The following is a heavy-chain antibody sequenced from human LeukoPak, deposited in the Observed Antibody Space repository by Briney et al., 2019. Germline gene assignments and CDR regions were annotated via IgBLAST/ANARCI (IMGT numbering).Heavy chain of an antibody. V-gene: IGHV3-15*04. Sequence: GGSLRLSCAASGFTFSNAWMSWVRQAPGKGLEWVGRIESKTDGGTTDYAAPVKGRFTISRDDSKNTLYLQMNSLKTEDTAVYYCTTDPPGWGQGTLVTVSS. CDR3: TTDPPG. J-gene: IGHJ4*02. CDR1: GFTFSNAW. CDR2: IESKTDGGTT. D-gene: IGHD3-10*01.